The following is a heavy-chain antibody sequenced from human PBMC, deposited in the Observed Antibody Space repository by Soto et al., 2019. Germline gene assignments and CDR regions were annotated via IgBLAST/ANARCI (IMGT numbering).Heavy chain of an antibody. D-gene: IGHD2-21*01. J-gene: IGHJ4*02. Sequence: SVKVSFKASWYTFTCYYMHWVRQAPGQGLEWMGWINPNSGGTNYAQNFQGRVTMTRDTSISTAYMELSRLRSDDTAVYYCASMGIVVVNWGQGTLVTVSS. CDR2: INPNSGGT. CDR1: WYTFTCYY. V-gene: IGHV1-2*02. CDR3: ASMGIVVVN.